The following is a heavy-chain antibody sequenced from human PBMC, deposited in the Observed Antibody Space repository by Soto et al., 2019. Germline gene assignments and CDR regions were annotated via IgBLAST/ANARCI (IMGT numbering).Heavy chain of an antibody. CDR2: RKQDGSEK. J-gene: IGHJ2*01. V-gene: IGHV3-7*03. CDR1: GFTFSSYW. Sequence: EVQLVESGGGLVQPGGSLTLSWAASGFTFSSYWMSWGRQAPGKGLEWVANRKQDGSEKYYVYSVKGGFTISRDNAKNSLYLQMNSLRADDTAVYYCASFEQQLVEYFDLWGRGTLVTVSS. CDR3: ASFEQQLVEYFDL. D-gene: IGHD6-13*01.